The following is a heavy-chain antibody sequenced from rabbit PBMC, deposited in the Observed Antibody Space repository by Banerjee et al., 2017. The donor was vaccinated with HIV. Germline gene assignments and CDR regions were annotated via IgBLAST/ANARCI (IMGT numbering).Heavy chain of an antibody. J-gene: IGHJ6*01. V-gene: IGHV1S47*01. CDR1: GFSLISYT. CDR2: IYNSDGST. CDR3: VRGSSYYSYYYVMDL. D-gene: IGHD8-1*01. Sequence: EESGGDLVKPGASLTLTCTASGFSLISYTMYWVRQAPGKGLEWIACIYNSDGSTYYASWVNGRFTISRSTSLNTVDLKMTSLTAADTATYFCVRGSSYYSYYYVMDLWGPGTLVTVS.